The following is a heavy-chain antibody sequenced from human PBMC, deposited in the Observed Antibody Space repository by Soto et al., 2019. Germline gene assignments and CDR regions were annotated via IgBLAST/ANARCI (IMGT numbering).Heavy chain of an antibody. CDR2: FDPEDGET. V-gene: IGHV1-24*01. J-gene: IGHJ6*02. D-gene: IGHD3-3*01. Sequence: ASVKVSCKVSGYTLTELCMHWVRQAPGKGLEWMGGFDPEDGETIYAQKFQGRVTMTEDTSTDTAYMELSSLRSEDTAVYYCARVEWSNYYYGMDVWGQGTTVTVSS. CDR1: GYTLTELC. CDR3: ARVEWSNYYYGMDV.